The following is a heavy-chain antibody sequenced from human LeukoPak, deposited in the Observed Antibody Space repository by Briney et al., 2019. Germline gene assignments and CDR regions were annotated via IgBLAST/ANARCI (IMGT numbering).Heavy chain of an antibody. J-gene: IGHJ4*02. D-gene: IGHD4-17*01. Sequence: ASVKVSCKASGYTFTDYYMHWVRQAPGQGLEWMGWINPNSGGTNYAQKFQGRVTMTRDTSISTAYMELSRLRSDDTAVYYCASASDFGDCGLPCYWGQGTLVTVSS. CDR2: INPNSGGT. CDR3: ASASDFGDCGLPCY. V-gene: IGHV1-2*02. CDR1: GYTFTDYY.